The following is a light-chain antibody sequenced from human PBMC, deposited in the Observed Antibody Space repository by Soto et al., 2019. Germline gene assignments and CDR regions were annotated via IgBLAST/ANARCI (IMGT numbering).Light chain of an antibody. V-gene: IGKV1-39*01. CDR1: QTINYY. CDR2: AAS. Sequence: DIQMTQSPSSLSASVGDRVTITCRASQTINYYLNWYQQKSPKAPKLLIYAASNLQNGVPSRFSANGSGTDFGLTISGLRPEDFATYYCQQSYDIPPTFVQGTRLDLK. CDR3: QQSYDIPPT. J-gene: IGKJ5*01.